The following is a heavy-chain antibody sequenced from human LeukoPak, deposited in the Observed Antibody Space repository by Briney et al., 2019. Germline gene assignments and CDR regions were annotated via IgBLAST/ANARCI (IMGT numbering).Heavy chain of an antibody. D-gene: IGHD1-14*01. J-gene: IGHJ4*02. CDR2: IAYDGSRA. CDR3: TRYNNDHFDY. CDR1: GFTFGGYG. V-gene: IGHV3-33*01. Sequence: GRSLRLSCAGSGFTFGGYGMHWFRQTPGKGLQWVAVIAYDGSRAFYADSVKGRFTISRDNSKNTMSVQMDDLRAEDTAVYYCTRYNNDHFDYWGQGTLVTVSS.